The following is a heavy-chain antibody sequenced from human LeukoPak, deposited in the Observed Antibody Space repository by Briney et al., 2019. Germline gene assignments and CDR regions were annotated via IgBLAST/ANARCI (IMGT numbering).Heavy chain of an antibody. Sequence: GASVKVSCKVSGAILIELSIHWVRQSPGKGLEWMGGFDSEDGKTKAAQSFLDRVSLTEDTSLATAYMELRSLTSEDTAVYYCVTGSSERDYYESGTYYLGDSWGQGTVVTASS. D-gene: IGHD3-10*01. V-gene: IGHV1-24*01. J-gene: IGHJ4*02. CDR2: FDSEDGKT. CDR1: GAILIELS. CDR3: VTGSSERDYYESGTYYLGDS.